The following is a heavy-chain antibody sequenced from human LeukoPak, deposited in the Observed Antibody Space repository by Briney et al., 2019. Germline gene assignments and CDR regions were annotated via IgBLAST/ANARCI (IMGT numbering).Heavy chain of an antibody. V-gene: IGHV3-23*01. CDR3: AKHYYDTSGTPRYFDY. Sequence: GGSLRLSCAASGFTFSSYAMSWVRQPPGKGLEWVSAIGGTNGRTYYADSVKGRFTISRDNSKNTLYLQMNSRRDEDTAVYYCAKHYYDTSGTPRYFDYWGQGTLVTVSS. CDR2: IGGTNGRT. J-gene: IGHJ4*02. D-gene: IGHD3-22*01. CDR1: GFTFSSYA.